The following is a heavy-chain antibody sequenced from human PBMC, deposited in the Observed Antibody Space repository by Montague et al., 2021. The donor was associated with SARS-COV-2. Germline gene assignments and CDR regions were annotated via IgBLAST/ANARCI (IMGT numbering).Heavy chain of an antibody. CDR3: AREGVVVGDYFDL. J-gene: IGHJ4*02. CDR2: HYSGGIT. D-gene: IGHD1-26*01. CDR1: GASISSYD. Sequence: SETLSLTCSVSGASISSYDWCWIRQPPRPGLEWISYHYSGGITGYNPSLYRRGTITVYTSTNQVPLGLKFVTAADTAVYYCAREGVVVGDYFDLWGQGTMVTVSS. V-gene: IGHV4-4*08.